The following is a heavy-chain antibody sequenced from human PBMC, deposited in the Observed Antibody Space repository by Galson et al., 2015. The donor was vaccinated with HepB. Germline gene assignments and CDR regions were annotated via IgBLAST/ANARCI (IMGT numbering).Heavy chain of an antibody. D-gene: IGHD3-22*01. Sequence: SLRLSCAAPGFTFSYYWMHWVRQAPGKGLVWVSRVNSDVSHTKYADSVKGRFTISRDNAKNTLYLQMNSLRAEDTAVYYCARAGYYDTSGYSVFDVWGQGTMVTVSS. J-gene: IGHJ3*01. CDR1: GFTFSYYW. CDR3: ARAGYYDTSGYSVFDV. V-gene: IGHV3-74*03. CDR2: VNSDVSHT.